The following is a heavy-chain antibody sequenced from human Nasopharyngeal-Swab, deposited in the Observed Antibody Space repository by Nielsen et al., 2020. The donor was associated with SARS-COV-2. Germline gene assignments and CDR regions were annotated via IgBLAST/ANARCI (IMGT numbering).Heavy chain of an antibody. CDR1: GGSISSSNW. V-gene: IGHV4-4*02. CDR3: ARGRRDITGTTGGGWYFDL. J-gene: IGHJ2*01. CDR2: IYHSGST. D-gene: IGHD1-7*01. Sequence: GSLRLSCAVSGGSISSSNWWSWVRQPPGKGLEWIGEIYHSGSTNYNPSLKSRVTISVDKSKNQFSLKLSSVTAADTAVYYCARGRRDITGTTGGGWYFDLWGRGTLVTVSS.